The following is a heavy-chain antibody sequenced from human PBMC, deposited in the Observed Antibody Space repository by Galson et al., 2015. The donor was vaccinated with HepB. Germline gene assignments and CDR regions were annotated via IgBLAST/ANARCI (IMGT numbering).Heavy chain of an antibody. D-gene: IGHD3-16*01. Sequence: SLRLSCAASGFTFSSYAMNWVRQVPGKGLEWVSGISGSGDNTYYADSVKGRFTISRDNAKNSLYLQMNSLRAEDTAVYYCARVTHTYYDYVWGSYSTDNWFDPWGQGTLVTVSS. CDR2: ISGSGDNT. V-gene: IGHV3-23*01. CDR1: GFTFSSYA. CDR3: ARVTHTYYDYVWGSYSTDNWFDP. J-gene: IGHJ5*02.